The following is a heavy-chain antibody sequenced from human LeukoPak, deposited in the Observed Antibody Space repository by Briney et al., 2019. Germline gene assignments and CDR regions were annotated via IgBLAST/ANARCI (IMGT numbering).Heavy chain of an antibody. J-gene: IGHJ4*02. V-gene: IGHV1-46*01. CDR1: GYTFTSYY. D-gene: IGHD6-13*01. CDR2: INPSGGST. CDR3: ARHFTKGPSIDYIAAAGTAYDY. Sequence: GASVKVSCKASGYTFTSYYMHWVRQAPGQGLEWMGIINPSGGSTSYAQKFQGRVTMTRDMSTSTVYMELSSLRSEDTAVYYCARHFTKGPSIDYIAAAGTAYDYWGQGTLVTVSS.